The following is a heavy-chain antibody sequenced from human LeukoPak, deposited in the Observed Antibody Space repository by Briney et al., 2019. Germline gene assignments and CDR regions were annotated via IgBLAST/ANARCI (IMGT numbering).Heavy chain of an antibody. CDR2: INPEDGGI. D-gene: IGHD2-8*01. CDR3: SRDGEDRRMDH. Sequence: GASVKVSCKASGYTFTDYYINWVRQAPGQGLERMGWINPEDGGIKYAQQFKGRVTMTRDTSISTVYMELSRLRSDDTAMFYCSRDGEDRRMDHWGQGTLVTVSS. V-gene: IGHV1-2*02. CDR1: GYTFTDYY. J-gene: IGHJ4*02.